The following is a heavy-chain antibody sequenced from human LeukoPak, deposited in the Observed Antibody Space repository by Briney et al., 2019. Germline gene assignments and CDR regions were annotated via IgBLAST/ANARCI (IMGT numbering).Heavy chain of an antibody. CDR2: IKTDGSIT. Sequence: GGSLRLSCAASGFSFSVYWMHWVRQAPGKGPVWVSRIKTDGSITDYADSVKGRFTISRDNSKNTLYLQMNSLRAEDTAVYYCAKDSLTWIQLWFFDYWGQGTLVTVSS. J-gene: IGHJ4*02. CDR1: GFSFSVYW. CDR3: AKDSLTWIQLWFFDY. D-gene: IGHD5-18*01. V-gene: IGHV3-74*01.